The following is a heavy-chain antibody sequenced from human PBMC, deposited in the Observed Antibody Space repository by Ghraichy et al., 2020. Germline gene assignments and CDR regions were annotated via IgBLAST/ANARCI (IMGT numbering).Heavy chain of an antibody. CDR3: ALRRGGYNWDSGWFDP. D-gene: IGHD1-20*01. CDR2: IYWDNDK. J-gene: IGHJ5*02. V-gene: IGHV2-5*05. CDR1: GFSLTTSGVG. Sequence: SGPTLVKPTETLTLTCTFSGFSLTTSGVGVGWIRQPPGKAPDWLAVIYWDNDKRYDPSLRTRLTITKDTSKNQVVLTMTYMEPMDTGIYYCALRRGGYNWDSGWFDPWGQGTLVTVS.